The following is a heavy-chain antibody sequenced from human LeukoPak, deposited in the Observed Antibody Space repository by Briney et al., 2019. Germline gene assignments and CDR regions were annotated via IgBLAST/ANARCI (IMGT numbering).Heavy chain of an antibody. CDR2: INWNGGST. CDR3: ARAQTYGDSRLLLDY. Sequence: GGSLRLSCAASGFTFGNYGMSWVRNPPGKGLEWVSGINWNGGSTGYADSVEGRFTISRDNAKNSQYLQMNSLRVEDTALYYCARAQTYGDSRLLLDYWGQGTLVTVSS. D-gene: IGHD2-21*02. J-gene: IGHJ4*02. CDR1: GFTFGNYG. V-gene: IGHV3-20*04.